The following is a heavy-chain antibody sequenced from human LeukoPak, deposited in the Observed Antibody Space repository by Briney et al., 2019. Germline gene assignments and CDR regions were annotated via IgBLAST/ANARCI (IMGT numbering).Heavy chain of an antibody. Sequence: SVKVSCKSSGGTFSSYAISWVRQAPGQGLEWMGRIIPILGIANYAQKFQGRVTITADKSTSTAYMELSSLRSEDTAVYYCASLHSGSSYYHGSGSYYNLDYWGQGTLVTVSS. CDR1: GGTFSSYA. J-gene: IGHJ4*02. D-gene: IGHD3-10*01. CDR2: IIPILGIA. CDR3: ASLHSGSSYYHGSGSYYNLDY. V-gene: IGHV1-69*04.